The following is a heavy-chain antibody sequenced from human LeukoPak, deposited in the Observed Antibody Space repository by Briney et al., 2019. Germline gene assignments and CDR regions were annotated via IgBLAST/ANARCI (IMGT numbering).Heavy chain of an antibody. D-gene: IGHD3-10*01. CDR1: GGTFSSYA. CDR2: IIPIFGTT. Sequence: GASVKVSCKASGGTFSSYAISWVRQAPGQGLEWMGGIIPIFGTTNYAQKFQDRVTITADKSTSTAYMELSSLRSEDTAVYYCARDYFGSGTYYVFEIWGQGTMVIVSS. CDR3: ARDYFGSGTYYVFEI. V-gene: IGHV1-69*06. J-gene: IGHJ3*02.